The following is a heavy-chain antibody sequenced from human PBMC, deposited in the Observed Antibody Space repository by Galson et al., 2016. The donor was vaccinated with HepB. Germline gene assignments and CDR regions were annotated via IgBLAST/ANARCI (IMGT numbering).Heavy chain of an antibody. V-gene: IGHV3-30*18. J-gene: IGHJ4*02. Sequence: SLRLSCAASGFTFSNYGMHWVRQAPGKGLEWVAADSMDGRRKFYADSVKGRFTISRDNSNNMLFMQMSSLRADDTAVYYCAKRQEDFPAVGCSVDYWGQGTLVSVS. CDR1: GFTFSNYG. D-gene: IGHD3-10*02. CDR2: DSMDGRRK. CDR3: AKRQEDFPAVGCSVDY.